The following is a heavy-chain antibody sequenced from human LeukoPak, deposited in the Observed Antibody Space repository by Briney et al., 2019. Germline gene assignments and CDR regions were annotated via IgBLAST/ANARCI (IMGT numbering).Heavy chain of an antibody. J-gene: IGHJ6*03. CDR3: ARGRHDITMIVVVMTSVSYYLDV. CDR2: ISSSGSTI. Sequence: GGSLRLSCAASGFTFSSYAMSWVRQAPGKGLEWVSYISSSGSTIYYADSVKGRFTISRDNAKNSLYLQMNSLRAEDTAVYYCARGRHDITMIVVVMTSVSYYLDVWGKGTTVTVS. D-gene: IGHD3-22*01. CDR1: GFTFSSYA. V-gene: IGHV3-48*03.